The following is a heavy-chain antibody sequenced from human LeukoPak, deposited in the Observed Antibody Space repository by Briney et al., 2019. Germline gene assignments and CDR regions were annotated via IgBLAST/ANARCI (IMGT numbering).Heavy chain of an antibody. D-gene: IGHD3/OR15-3a*01. Sequence: SETLSLTCAVSGGSISSSNWWSWVRQPPGKGLEWIGEIYHSGSTNYNPSLKSRVTISVDKSKNQFSLELSSVTAADTAVYYCARVSDWDDAFDIWGQGTMVTVSS. V-gene: IGHV4-4*02. CDR1: GGSISSSNW. CDR3: ARVSDWDDAFDI. J-gene: IGHJ3*02. CDR2: IYHSGST.